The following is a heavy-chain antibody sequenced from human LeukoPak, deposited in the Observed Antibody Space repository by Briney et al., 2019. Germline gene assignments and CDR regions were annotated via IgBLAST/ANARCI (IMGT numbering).Heavy chain of an antibody. CDR2: MNPNSGNT. V-gene: IGHV1-8*03. CDR1: GYTFTSYD. J-gene: IGHJ3*02. CDR3: ARDRSSGWYGDAFDI. Sequence: ASVKVSCKASGYTFTSYDVNWVRQATGQGLEWMGWMNPNSGNTGYAQKFQGRVTITTDESTSTAYMELSSLRSEDTAVYYCARDRSSGWYGDAFDIWGQGTMVTVSS. D-gene: IGHD6-19*01.